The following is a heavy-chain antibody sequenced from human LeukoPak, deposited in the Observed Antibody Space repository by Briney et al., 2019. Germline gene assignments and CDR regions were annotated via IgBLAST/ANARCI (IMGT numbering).Heavy chain of an antibody. CDR1: GGSVSTSHYY. CDR3: ARSWAPGYCSSTTCYNFDY. J-gene: IGHJ4*02. Sequence: SETLSLTCTVSGGSVSTSHYYWGWIRQPPGKGLEWIGHIYYSGRTYYNPSLKSRVTISVDTSKNEFSLKLSSVTAADTAVYYCARSWAPGYCSSTTCYNFDYWGQGTLVTVSS. D-gene: IGHD2-2*02. CDR2: IYYSGRT. V-gene: IGHV4-39*01.